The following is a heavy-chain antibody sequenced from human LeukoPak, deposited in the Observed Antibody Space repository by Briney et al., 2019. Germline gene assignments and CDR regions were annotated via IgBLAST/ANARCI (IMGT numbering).Heavy chain of an antibody. CDR1: EFTFRSYS. D-gene: IGHD1-26*01. CDR3: ARRGYHDYSGFDY. V-gene: IGHV3-21*01. Sequence: GGSLRLSCAGSEFTFRSYSMNWVRQAPGKGLEWVSSIRGSSSDIYYADSVKGRFTISRDNSKNSLYLQMKSLRAEDTALYYCARRGYHDYSGFDYWGQGTLVTVSS. CDR2: IRGSSSDI. J-gene: IGHJ4*02.